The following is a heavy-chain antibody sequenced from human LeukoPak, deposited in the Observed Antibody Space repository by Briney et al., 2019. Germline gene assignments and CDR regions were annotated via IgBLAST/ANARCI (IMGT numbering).Heavy chain of an antibody. CDR3: ARGAPNSGGWTLDH. CDR2: INGDNGNT. CDR1: GYTFSSYA. D-gene: IGHD6-19*01. Sequence: RASVKVSCKTSGYTFSSYAMHWVRQAPGQRLEWMGCINGDNGNTQYSQKFQGRVTFTRDTSASTAYMELSSLTSEDMAVFYCARGAPNSGGWTLDHWGQGTLVSVSS. V-gene: IGHV1-3*03. J-gene: IGHJ4*02.